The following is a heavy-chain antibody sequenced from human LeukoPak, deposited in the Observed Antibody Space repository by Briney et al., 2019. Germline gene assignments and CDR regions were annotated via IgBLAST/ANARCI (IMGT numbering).Heavy chain of an antibody. CDR3: ARGPLSREFDY. CDR1: GYTFTDYY. CDR2: ISAYNGNT. D-gene: IGHD6-13*01. V-gene: IGHV1-18*04. Sequence: GASVTVSCKASGYTFTDYYMHWVRQAPGQGLEWMGWISAYNGNTNYAQKLQGRVTMTTDTSTSTAYMELRSLRSDDTAVYYCARGPLSREFDYWGQGTLVTVSS. J-gene: IGHJ4*02.